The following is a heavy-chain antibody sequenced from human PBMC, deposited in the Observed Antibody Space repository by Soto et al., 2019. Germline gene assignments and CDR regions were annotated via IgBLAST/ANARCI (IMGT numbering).Heavy chain of an antibody. CDR1: GGTFSNYA. V-gene: IGHV1-69*08. D-gene: IGHD5-12*01. CDR3: AKDGGADGYFGNGLDP. CDR2: IIPIFGTT. Sequence: QVHLVQSGAEVKKPGSSVNVSCKASGGTFSNYAITWVRQAPGQGLEWVGRIIPIFGTTNVAQKFQGRVTITADKATPTAYMERSGLRSDDTAVYYCAKDGGADGYFGNGLDPWGQGTLVTVSS. J-gene: IGHJ5*02.